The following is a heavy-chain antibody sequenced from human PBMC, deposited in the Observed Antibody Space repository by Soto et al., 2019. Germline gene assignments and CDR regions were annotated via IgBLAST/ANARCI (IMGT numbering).Heavy chain of an antibody. CDR3: ARYRGSFYYGGLDV. V-gene: IGHV4-39*01. CDR2: IFYSGHT. Sequence: PSETLSLTCNVSGGSISNTDSYWAWIRQPPGKGLEWIGTIFYSGHTFSSPSLKSRLTMSVDTSKKQFSLKLTSVTAADTALYYCARYRGSFYYGGLDVWGQGTTVTVSS. D-gene: IGHD1-26*01. J-gene: IGHJ6*02. CDR1: GGSISNTDSY.